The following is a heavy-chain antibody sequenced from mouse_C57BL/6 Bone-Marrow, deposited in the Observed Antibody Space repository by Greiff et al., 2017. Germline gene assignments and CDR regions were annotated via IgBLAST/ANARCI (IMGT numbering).Heavy chain of an antibody. CDR3: AKEGIYYYGSTYYAMDY. V-gene: IGHV5-12*01. J-gene: IGHJ4*01. D-gene: IGHD1-1*01. Sequence: DVQLVESGGGLVQPGGSLKLSCAASGFTFSDYYMYWVRQTPEKRLEWVAYISNGGGSTYYPDTVKGRFTISRDNAKNTLYLQMSRLKSEDTAMYYCAKEGIYYYGSTYYAMDYWGQGTSVTVSS. CDR2: ISNGGGST. CDR1: GFTFSDYY.